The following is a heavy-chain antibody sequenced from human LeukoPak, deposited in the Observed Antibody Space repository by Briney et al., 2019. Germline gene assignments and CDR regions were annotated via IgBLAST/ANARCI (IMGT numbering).Heavy chain of an antibody. CDR2: IYASGST. D-gene: IGHD3-22*01. V-gene: IGHV4-4*07. CDR3: AREIVVVITYEYDWFDP. CDR1: GNSISGYY. Sequence: SETLSLTCTISGNSISGYYWSWIRQPAGKGLEWIGRIYASGSTNYNPSLKSRVTMSVDTSKNQFSLKLSSVTAADTAVYYCAREIVVVITYEYDWFDPWGQGTLVTVPS. J-gene: IGHJ5*02.